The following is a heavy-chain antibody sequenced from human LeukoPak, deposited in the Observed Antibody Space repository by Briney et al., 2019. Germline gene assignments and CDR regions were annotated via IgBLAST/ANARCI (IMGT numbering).Heavy chain of an antibody. CDR1: GYTFTSYG. V-gene: IGHV1-18*01. D-gene: IGHD3-10*01. J-gene: IGHJ6*03. CDR2: ISAYNGNT. CDR3: AKNKTMVRGVNYYYYYYMDV. Sequence: ASVKVSCKASGYTFTSYGISWVRQAPGQGLEWMGWISAYNGNTNYAQKLQGRVTMTTDTSTSTAYMELRSLRSDDTAVDYCAKNKTMVRGVNYYYYYYMDVWGKGTTVTVPS.